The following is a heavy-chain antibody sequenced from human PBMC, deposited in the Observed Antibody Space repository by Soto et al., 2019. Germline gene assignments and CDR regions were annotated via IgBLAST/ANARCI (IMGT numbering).Heavy chain of an antibody. V-gene: IGHV1-46*01. D-gene: IGHD3-22*01. CDR1: GYTFTSYY. J-gene: IGHJ6*02. CDR2: INPSGGST. Sequence: ASVKVSCKASGYTFTSYYMHWVRQAPGQGLEWMGIINPSGGSTSYAQKFQGRVTMTRDTSTSTVYMELSSLRAEDTAVYYCARDDSSGYQYYYYGMDVWGQGTTVTVSS. CDR3: ARDDSSGYQYYYYGMDV.